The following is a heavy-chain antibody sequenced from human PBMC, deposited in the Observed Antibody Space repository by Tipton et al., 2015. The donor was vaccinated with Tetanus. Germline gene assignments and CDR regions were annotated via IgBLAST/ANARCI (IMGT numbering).Heavy chain of an antibody. CDR3: ARMYSTSSPFDH. CDR2: IFPDDSDT. CDR1: GYSFTSHW. Sequence: EVQLVQSGADVKKPGESLKISCKASGYSFTSHWIGWVRQMPGKGLEWMGMIFPDDSDTRYSPSFQGHVPFSVDKSTSTAYLQWSSLKASDTAMYFCARMYSTSSPFDHWGQGTLVAVSS. J-gene: IGHJ4*02. V-gene: IGHV5-51*01. D-gene: IGHD6-6*01.